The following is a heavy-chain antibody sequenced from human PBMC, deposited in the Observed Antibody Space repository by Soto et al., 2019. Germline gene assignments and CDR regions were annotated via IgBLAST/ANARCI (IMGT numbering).Heavy chain of an antibody. Sequence: SETLSLTCTVSGGSISSGDYYWSWIRQPPGKGLEYIGSVYYGGAIFYSGNIYYNPSLKSRVTISVDTSKNQFSLRLSSVTAADTGVYYCVRYDRINMKPYSPEGFHIWGQGTMVTVS. CDR1: GGSISSGDYY. J-gene: IGHJ3*02. D-gene: IGHD3-3*02. CDR2: VYYGGAIFYSGNI. V-gene: IGHV4-39*01. CDR3: VRYDRINMKPYSPEGFHI.